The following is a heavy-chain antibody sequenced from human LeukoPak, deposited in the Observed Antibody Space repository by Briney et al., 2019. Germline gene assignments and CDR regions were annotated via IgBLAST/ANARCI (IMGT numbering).Heavy chain of an antibody. CDR1: GFTFDDFA. V-gene: IGHV3-9*01. Sequence: QSGGSLRLSCAASGFTFDDFAMHWVRQAPGKGLEWVSHISWDSGTVTYADSVKGRFTISRDNGKNSLYLQISSLRAEDTVFYYCAKDIDSAGYGAFEIWGQGTVVTVSS. J-gene: IGHJ3*02. D-gene: IGHD3-22*01. CDR2: ISWDSGTV. CDR3: AKDIDSAGYGAFEI.